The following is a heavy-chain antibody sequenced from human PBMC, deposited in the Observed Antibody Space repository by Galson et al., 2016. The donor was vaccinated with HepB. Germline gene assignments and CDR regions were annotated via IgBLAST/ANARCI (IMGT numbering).Heavy chain of an antibody. CDR3: ARAAAGTENSMDV. D-gene: IGHD6-13*01. J-gene: IGHJ4*02. CDR2: IWYDGSIK. Sequence: SLRLSCAASGFTFSSYGMHWVRQAPGKGLEWVAIIWYDGSIKYYVDSVKGRFTISRDNSKNTLYLQINRLRAEDTAVYYCARAAAGTENSMDVWGQGTLVIVSS. V-gene: IGHV3-33*01. CDR1: GFTFSSYG.